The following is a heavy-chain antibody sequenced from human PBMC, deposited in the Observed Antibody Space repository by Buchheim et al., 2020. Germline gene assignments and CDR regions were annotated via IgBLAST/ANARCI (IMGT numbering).Heavy chain of an antibody. J-gene: IGHJ6*02. CDR1: GFTFGDYT. CDR2: IRSRAYGGTT. Sequence: EGQLVESGGGLAQPGRSLRLSCRASGFTFGDYTINWVRQAPGKGLEWVGFIRSRAYGGTTEYAASVKGRFTISRDDSKSIAYLQMYGLEIEDTAVYYCTGETFSLFRMNNYYAMDVWGQGTT. CDR3: TGETFSLFRMNNYYAMDV. D-gene: IGHD4-17*01. V-gene: IGHV3-49*04.